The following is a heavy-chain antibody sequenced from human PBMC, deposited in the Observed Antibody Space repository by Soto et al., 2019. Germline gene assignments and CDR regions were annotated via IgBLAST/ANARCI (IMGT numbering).Heavy chain of an antibody. D-gene: IGHD4-4*01. CDR1: GFTLSSYA. CDR3: AREEGVTTYPPLVGYYGMDV. V-gene: IGHV3-30-3*01. CDR2: ISYDGSNK. J-gene: IGHJ6*02. Sequence: QVQLVESGGGVVQPGRSLRLSCAASGFTLSSYAMHWVRQAPGKGLEWVAVISYDGSNKYYADSVKGRFTISRDNSKNTLYLQMNSLRAEDTAVYYCAREEGVTTYPPLVGYYGMDVWGQGTTVTVSS.